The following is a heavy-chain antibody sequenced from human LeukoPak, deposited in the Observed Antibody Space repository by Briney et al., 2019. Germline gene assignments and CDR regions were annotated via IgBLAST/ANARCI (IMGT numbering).Heavy chain of an antibody. V-gene: IGHV3-66*02. Sequence: GRSLRLSCAASGFTITSNYMSWVRQAPGKGLEWVAAMYSGGNTYYADSVRGRFTISRDSSMNTLYLQMNSLRGEDTAVYYCAGAMGYNLFDYWGQGALVTVSS. D-gene: IGHD5-24*01. CDR3: AGAMGYNLFDY. CDR1: GFTITSNY. J-gene: IGHJ4*02. CDR2: MYSGGNT.